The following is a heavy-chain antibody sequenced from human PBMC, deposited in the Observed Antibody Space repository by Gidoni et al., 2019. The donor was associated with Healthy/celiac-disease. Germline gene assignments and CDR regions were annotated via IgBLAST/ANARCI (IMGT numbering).Heavy chain of an antibody. CDR2: INQSGST. Sequence: QVQLQQWGAGLLKPSETLSLTCAVYGGSFSGYYWSWIRQPPGKGLEWIGEINQSGSTNYSPSLKSRVTISVDTSKNQFSLKLSSVTAADTAVYYCARGSITMVRGVRRPFDYWGQGTLVTVSS. J-gene: IGHJ4*02. CDR1: GGSFSGYY. CDR3: ARGSITMVRGVRRPFDY. D-gene: IGHD3-10*01. V-gene: IGHV4-34*02.